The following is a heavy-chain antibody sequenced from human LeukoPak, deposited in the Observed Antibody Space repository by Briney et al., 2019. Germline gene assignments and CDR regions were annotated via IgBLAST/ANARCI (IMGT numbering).Heavy chain of an antibody. CDR3: ARVIMRQYYFDY. CDR1: GFTVSTNY. Sequence: GGSLRLSCAASGFTVSTNYMSWVRQAPGKGLEWVSVIYSGGTTYYADSVKGRFTISRDNSKNTLYLQMNSLRAEDTAVYYCARVIMRQYYFDYWGQGTLVTVSS. V-gene: IGHV3-66*01. J-gene: IGHJ4*02. CDR2: IYSGGTT. D-gene: IGHD3-10*01.